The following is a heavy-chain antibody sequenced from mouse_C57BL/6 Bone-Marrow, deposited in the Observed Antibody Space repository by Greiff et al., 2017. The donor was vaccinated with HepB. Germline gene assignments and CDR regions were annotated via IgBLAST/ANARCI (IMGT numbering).Heavy chain of an antibody. J-gene: IGHJ1*03. CDR3: ARHGYYSNYVWYFDV. Sequence: VKLMESGPGLVAPSQSLSITCTVSGFSLTSYGVHWVRQPPGKGLEWLVVIWSDGSTTYNSALKSRLSISKDNSKSQVFLKMNSLQTDDTAMYYCARHGYYSNYVWYFDVWGTGTTVTVSS. D-gene: IGHD2-5*01. CDR1: GFSLTSYG. CDR2: IWSDGST. V-gene: IGHV2-6-1*01.